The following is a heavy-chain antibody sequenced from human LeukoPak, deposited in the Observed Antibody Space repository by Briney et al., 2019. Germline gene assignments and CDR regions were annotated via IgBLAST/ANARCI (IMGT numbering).Heavy chain of an antibody. CDR2: ISYDGSNK. D-gene: IGHD3-22*01. CDR3: AKDRDSSGLHY. Sequence: GRSLRLSCAASGFTFSSYGMHWVRQAPGKGLEWVAVISYDGSNKYYADSVKGRFTISRGNSKNTLYLQMNSLRAEDTAVYYCAKDRDSSGLHYWGQGTLVTVSS. V-gene: IGHV3-30*18. CDR1: GFTFSSYG. J-gene: IGHJ4*02.